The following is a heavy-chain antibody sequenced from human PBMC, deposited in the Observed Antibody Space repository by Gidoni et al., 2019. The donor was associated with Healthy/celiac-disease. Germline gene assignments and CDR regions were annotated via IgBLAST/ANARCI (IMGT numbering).Heavy chain of an antibody. D-gene: IGHD3-10*01. CDR1: GFTFSSYW. CDR3: ARAQSPPIRITMVQGAHTHFDY. Sequence: EVQLVESGGGLVQPGGSLRLSCAASGFTFSSYWMSWVRQAPGKGLEWVANIKQDGSEKYYVDSVKGRFTISRDNAKNSLYLQMNSLRAEDTAVYYCARAQSPPIRITMVQGAHTHFDYWGQGTLVTVSS. V-gene: IGHV3-7*01. CDR2: IKQDGSEK. J-gene: IGHJ4*02.